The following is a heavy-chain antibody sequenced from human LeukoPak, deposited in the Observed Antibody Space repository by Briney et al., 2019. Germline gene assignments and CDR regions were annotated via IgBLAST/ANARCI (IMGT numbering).Heavy chain of an antibody. CDR1: GFIFSSYA. CDR3: ARDQGAGDGAFDI. D-gene: IGHD7-27*01. CDR2: ISYDGSNK. V-gene: IGHV3-30-3*01. Sequence: GRSLRLSCAASGFIFSSYAMHWVRQAPGKGLEWVAVISYDGSNKYYADSVKGRFTISRDNSKNTLYLQMNSLRAEDTAVYYCARDQGAGDGAFDIWGQGTMVTVSS. J-gene: IGHJ3*02.